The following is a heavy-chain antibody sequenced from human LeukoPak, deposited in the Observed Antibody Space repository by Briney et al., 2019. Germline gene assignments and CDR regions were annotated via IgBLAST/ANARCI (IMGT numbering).Heavy chain of an antibody. V-gene: IGHV1-69*05. CDR2: IIPIFGTA. CDR3: AREWYYGSGNYFYYYYMDV. Sequence: SVKVSCKASGGTFNSYAIGVVRQAPGQGLEWMGGIIPIFGTANYAQKFQGGVTITTDESTSTAYMELSSLRSEDTAVYYCAREWYYGSGNYFYYYYMDVWGKGTTVTVSS. CDR1: GGTFNSYA. D-gene: IGHD3-10*01. J-gene: IGHJ6*03.